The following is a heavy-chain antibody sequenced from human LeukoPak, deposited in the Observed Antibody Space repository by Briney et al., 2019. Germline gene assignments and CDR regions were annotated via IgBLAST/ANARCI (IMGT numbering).Heavy chain of an antibody. CDR3: AREGWFDP. CDR1: GYTLTELS. J-gene: IGHJ5*02. Sequence: ASVKVSCKVSGYTLTELSMHWVRQAPGKGLEWMGGFDPEDGETIYAQKFQGRVTITADESTSTAYMEMSSLRSEDTAVYYCAREGWFDPWGQGTLVIVSS. CDR2: FDPEDGET. V-gene: IGHV1-24*01.